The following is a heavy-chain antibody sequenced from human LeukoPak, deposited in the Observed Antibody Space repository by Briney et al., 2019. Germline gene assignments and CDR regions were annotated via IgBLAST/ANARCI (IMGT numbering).Heavy chain of an antibody. CDR1: DFSYRSHW. CDR2: IIGDGNSI. V-gene: IGHV3-74*01. CDR3: ARGHVTGSDRHWDY. Sequence: GGSLRLSCATSDFSYRSHWMHWVRQAPGKGLVWVSRIIGDGNSISYADSVKGRFTISRDNAKNTLYLQMNSLRVEDTAVYYCARGHVTGSDRHWDYWGQGVLVTVSS. J-gene: IGHJ4*02. D-gene: IGHD3-9*01.